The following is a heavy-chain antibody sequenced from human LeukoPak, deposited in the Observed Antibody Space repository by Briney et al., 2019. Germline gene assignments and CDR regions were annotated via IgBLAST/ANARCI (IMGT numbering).Heavy chain of an antibody. Sequence: GGSLRLSCAASGFTFSSYEMNWVRQAPGKGLEWVSYISSSGSTIYYADSVKGRFTISRDNAKNSLYLQMNSLRAEDTAVYYCARVLRYFDWLLSAYYFDYWGQGTLVTVSS. V-gene: IGHV3-48*03. CDR2: ISSSGSTI. CDR1: GFTFSSYE. J-gene: IGHJ4*02. D-gene: IGHD3-9*01. CDR3: ARVLRYFDWLLSAYYFDY.